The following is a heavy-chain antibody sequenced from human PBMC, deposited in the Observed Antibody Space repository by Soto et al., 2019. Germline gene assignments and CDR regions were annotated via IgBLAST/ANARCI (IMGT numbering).Heavy chain of an antibody. CDR2: INHSGST. CDR3: ARTRPYYDFWSGYHTHTLRFDY. V-gene: IGHV4-34*01. Sequence: SETLSLTCAVYGGSFSGFYWSWIRQPPGKGLEWIGEINHSGSTNYNPSLKSRVTISVDTSKNQFSLKLSSVTAADTAVYYCARTRPYYDFWSGYHTHTLRFDYWGQGTLVTVSS. CDR1: GGSFSGFY. J-gene: IGHJ4*02. D-gene: IGHD3-3*01.